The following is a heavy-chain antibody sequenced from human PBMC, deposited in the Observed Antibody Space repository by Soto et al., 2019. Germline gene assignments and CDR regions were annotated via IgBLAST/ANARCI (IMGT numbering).Heavy chain of an antibody. V-gene: IGHV1-69*01. CDR1: GGTFSSYA. CDR3: ARGGINGVFGLAY. Sequence: QVQLVQSGAEVKKPGSSVKVSCKASGGTFSSYAISWVRQAPGQGLEWMGGIIPIFGTANYAQKFQGRVTITADESTRTAYWELTGWRSEDPAGNSVARGGINGVFGLAYWGKEPWSPSPQ. J-gene: IGHJ4*01. CDR2: IIPIFGTA. D-gene: IGHD2-8*01.